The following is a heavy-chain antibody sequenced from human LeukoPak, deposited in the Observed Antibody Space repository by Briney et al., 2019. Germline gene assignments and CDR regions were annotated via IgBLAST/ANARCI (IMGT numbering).Heavy chain of an antibody. CDR2: INPNSGGT. Sequence: ASVKVSCKASGYTFTGYYMHWVRQAPGQGLEWMGWINPNSGGTNYAQKFQGWVTMTRDTSISTAYMELSRLRSDDTAVYYCARESMVRGVITLYYYGMDVWGQGTTVTVSS. D-gene: IGHD3-10*01. J-gene: IGHJ6*02. CDR1: GYTFTGYY. V-gene: IGHV1-2*04. CDR3: ARESMVRGVITLYYYGMDV.